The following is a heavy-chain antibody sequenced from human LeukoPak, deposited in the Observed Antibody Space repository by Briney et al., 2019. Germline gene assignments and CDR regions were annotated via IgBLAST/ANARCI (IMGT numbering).Heavy chain of an antibody. CDR3: ARHGWYGGLPDC. J-gene: IGHJ4*02. V-gene: IGHV4-39*01. D-gene: IGHD1-26*01. Sequence: PSETLFLTCTVSGGSISSSSYYWGWIRQPPGKGLEWIGSIYYSGSTCYNPSLKSRVTISVDTSKNQFSLKLSSVTAADTAVYYCARHGWYGGLPDCWGQGTLVTVSS. CDR2: IYYSGST. CDR1: GGSISSSSYY.